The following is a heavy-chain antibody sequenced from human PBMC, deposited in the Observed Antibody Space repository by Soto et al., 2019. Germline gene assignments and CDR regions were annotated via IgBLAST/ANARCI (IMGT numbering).Heavy chain of an antibody. CDR1: GGSISSYY. CDR3: ARDRAASSWLRX. CDR2: IYTSGST. D-gene: IGHD6-13*01. J-gene: IGHJ6*02. V-gene: IGHV4-4*07. Sequence: ADTLSLTCTVSGGSISSYYWSWIRQPAGKGLEWIGRIYTSGSTNYNPSLKSRVTMSVDTSKNQFSLKLSSVTAADTAVYYCARDRAASSWLRXWGQVTTVTVS.